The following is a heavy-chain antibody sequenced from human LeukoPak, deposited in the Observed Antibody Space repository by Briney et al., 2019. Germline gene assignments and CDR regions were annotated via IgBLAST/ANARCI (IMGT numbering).Heavy chain of an antibody. CDR2: INPNGGIT. V-gene: IGHV1-46*01. Sequence: XIGIINPNGGITTYAQKFQGRVTMTTDTSTSTIYMDLSSLKSEDTAVYYCARDSEEVAALDYWGQGTLVTVSS. J-gene: IGHJ4*02. CDR3: ARDSEEVAALDY. D-gene: IGHD1-26*01.